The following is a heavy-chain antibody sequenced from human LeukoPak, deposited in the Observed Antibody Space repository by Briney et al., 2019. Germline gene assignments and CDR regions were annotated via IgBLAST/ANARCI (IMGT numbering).Heavy chain of an antibody. J-gene: IGHJ6*03. CDR3: ARDPYSGTYGDTYYYYMDV. CDR1: GFSFSSYN. CDR2: ITSSSTYT. D-gene: IGHD1-26*01. Sequence: GGSLRLSCAASGFSFSSYNMNWVRQTPGKGLEWVSSITSSSTYTFYADSVKGRFTISRDNARNSLYLQMNSLRAEDAAVYYCARDPYSGTYGDTYYYYMDVWGKGTTVTISS. V-gene: IGHV3-21*01.